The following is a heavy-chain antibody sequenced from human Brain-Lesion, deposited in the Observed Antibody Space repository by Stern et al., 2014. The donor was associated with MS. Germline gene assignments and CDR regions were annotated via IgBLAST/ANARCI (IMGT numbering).Heavy chain of an antibody. J-gene: IGHJ4*02. CDR3: AKLWLGELPESPFDY. D-gene: IGHD3-10*01. Sequence: QVQLQESGPGLVKPSETLSLTCTVSGGSISSSSYYWGWIRQPPGKGLEWIGSIYYRGSTYYNPSLKSRVTISMDTPKNQFSRTLSSVTAADTAVYFCAKLWLGELPESPFDYWGQGTLVTVSS. CDR2: IYYRGST. CDR1: GGSISSSSYY. V-gene: IGHV4-39*01.